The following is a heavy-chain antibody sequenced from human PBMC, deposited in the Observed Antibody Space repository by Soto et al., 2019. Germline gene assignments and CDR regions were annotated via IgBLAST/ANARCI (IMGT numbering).Heavy chain of an antibody. CDR3: ARDYRRGGWLLNWFDP. V-gene: IGHV4-39*02. CDR1: GCSISSSSYY. J-gene: IGHJ5*02. CDR2: FYYSGST. D-gene: IGHD5-12*01. Sequence: PSETLSLTCTVSGCSISSSSYYWGWIRQPPGKGLEWIGSFYYSGSTYYNPSLKSRVTISVDTSKNQFSLKVSSLTAADTAVYYCARDYRRGGWLLNWFDPWGQGTLVTVSS.